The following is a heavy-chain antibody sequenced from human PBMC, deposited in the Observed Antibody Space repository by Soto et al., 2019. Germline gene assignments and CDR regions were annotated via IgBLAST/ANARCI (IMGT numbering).Heavy chain of an antibody. CDR3: AKGVVVASPYFQH. CDR1: GFTFSSYG. Sequence: QVQLVESGGGVVQPGRSLRLSCAASGFTFSSYGMQWVRQAPGKGLEWVAVISYDGSDKYYADSLKGRFTISRNHSNNTLYLQMDSLRAEDTAVYYCAKGVVVASPYFQHWGQGTLVTVTS. J-gene: IGHJ1*01. CDR2: ISYDGSDK. D-gene: IGHD2-15*01. V-gene: IGHV3-30*18.